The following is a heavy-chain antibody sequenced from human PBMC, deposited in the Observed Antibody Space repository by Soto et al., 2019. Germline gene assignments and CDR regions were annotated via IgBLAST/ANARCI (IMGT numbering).Heavy chain of an antibody. D-gene: IGHD5-12*01. Sequence: EVQLVESGGGLIQPGGSLRLSCAASGFTVSSNYMSWVRQAPGKGLEWVSLIYSGGSTYYADSVKGRFTLSRDNSKNTLYLQMTSLRAEDTAVYYCARGDSAYENAIDYWGQGTLVTVSS. V-gene: IGHV3-53*01. J-gene: IGHJ4*02. CDR3: ARGDSAYENAIDY. CDR1: GFTVSSNY. CDR2: IYSGGST.